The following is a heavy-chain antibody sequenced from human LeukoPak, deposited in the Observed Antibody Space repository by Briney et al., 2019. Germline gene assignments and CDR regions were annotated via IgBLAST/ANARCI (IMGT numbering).Heavy chain of an antibody. V-gene: IGHV3-30-3*01. CDR2: ISYDGSNK. CDR1: GFTFSSYA. J-gene: IGHJ4*02. CDR3: ARSEGSSWYGIYY. D-gene: IGHD6-13*01. Sequence: GGSLRLSCAASGFTFSSYAMHWVRQAPGKGLEWVAVISYDGSNKDYADSVKGRLTISRDNSKNTLYLQMNSLRGEDTAVYYCARSEGSSWYGIYYWGQVTLVTVSS.